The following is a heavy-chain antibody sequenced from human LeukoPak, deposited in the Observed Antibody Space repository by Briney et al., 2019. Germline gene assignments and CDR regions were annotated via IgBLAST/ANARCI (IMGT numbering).Heavy chain of an antibody. J-gene: IGHJ4*02. Sequence: GRSLRLSCAASGFTFSSYAMHWVRQAPGKGLEWVAVISYDGSNKYYADSVKGRSTISRDNSKNTLYLQMNSLRAEDTAVYYCAREAPWQLVPGNYFDYWGQGTLVTVSS. CDR1: GFTFSSYA. CDR3: AREAPWQLVPGNYFDY. D-gene: IGHD6-13*01. CDR2: ISYDGSNK. V-gene: IGHV3-30*04.